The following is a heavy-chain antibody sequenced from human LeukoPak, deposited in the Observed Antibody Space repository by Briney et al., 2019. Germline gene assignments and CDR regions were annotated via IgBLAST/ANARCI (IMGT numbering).Heavy chain of an antibody. Sequence: GGSLRLSCAASGFIFSSYGMSWVRQAPGEGLEWISGITGSTYSTYYADSVRGRFTISRDNSKNTLYLQMNSLRVEDTAVYFCAKDQLNRFCSSGSCSITHDYWGQGTLVTVSS. CDR2: ITGSTYST. CDR1: GFIFSSYG. CDR3: AKDQLNRFCSSGSCSITHDY. J-gene: IGHJ4*02. D-gene: IGHD2-15*01. V-gene: IGHV3-23*01.